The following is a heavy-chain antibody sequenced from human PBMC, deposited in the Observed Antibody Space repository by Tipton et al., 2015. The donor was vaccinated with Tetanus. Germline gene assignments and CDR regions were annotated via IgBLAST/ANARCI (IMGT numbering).Heavy chain of an antibody. CDR3: ARVGFGYSGYHFYGY. Sequence: TLSLTCTVSGGSISSYHWSWIRQPPGKGLEWIGYIYYSGSTNYNPSLKSRVTISVDTSKNQFSLKLSSVTAADTAVYYCARVGFGYSGYHFYGYWGQGTLVTVSS. CDR1: GGSISSYH. CDR2: IYYSGST. D-gene: IGHD5-12*01. J-gene: IGHJ4*02. V-gene: IGHV4-59*01.